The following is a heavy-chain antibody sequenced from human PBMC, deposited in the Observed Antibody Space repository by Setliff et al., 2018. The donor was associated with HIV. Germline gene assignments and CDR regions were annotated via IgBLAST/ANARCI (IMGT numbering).Heavy chain of an antibody. CDR3: TRDRRGSSSWSGYNGGFDY. CDR1: GGSIHGFY. Sequence: SETLSLTCTVSGGSIHGFYWTWVRQPPGKELEWIGYMYTSGSFRYNPSLESRVSISVDTSNNQFSLKLSSVTAADTAVYYCTRDRRGSSSWSGYNGGFDYWGQGTLVTVSS. CDR2: MYTSGSF. J-gene: IGHJ4*02. D-gene: IGHD3-3*01. V-gene: IGHV4-4*08.